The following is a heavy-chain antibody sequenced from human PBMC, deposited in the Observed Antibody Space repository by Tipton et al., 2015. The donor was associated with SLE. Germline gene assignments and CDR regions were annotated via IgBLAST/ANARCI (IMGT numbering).Heavy chain of an antibody. J-gene: IGHJ6*03. CDR2: IYYSGST. V-gene: IGHV4-31*03. D-gene: IGHD2-21*01. CDR3: ARERDCGSDCFGSYYYYMDV. Sequence: TLSLTCTVSGGSISSGGYYWSWIRQHPGKGLEWIGYIYYSGSTYYNPSLKSRLTISIDTSKNQFSLNLNSVTAADTAMYFCARERDCGSDCFGSYYYYMDVWGKGTTVTVSS. CDR1: GGSISSGGYY.